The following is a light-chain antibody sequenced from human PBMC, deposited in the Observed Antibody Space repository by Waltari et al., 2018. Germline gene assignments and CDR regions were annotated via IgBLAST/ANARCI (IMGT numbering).Light chain of an antibody. V-gene: IGLV1-40*01. Sequence: QSVLTQPPSVSGAPGQRVTISCTGSSSNIGAGYDVHWYQQLPGTAPKLLIYGNSSRPSGVPDRFSGSNAGTSASLAITGLQAEDEADYYCQSYDSSLSGSVFGGGTKLTVL. CDR1: SSNIGAGYD. CDR2: GNS. CDR3: QSYDSSLSGSV. J-gene: IGLJ2*01.